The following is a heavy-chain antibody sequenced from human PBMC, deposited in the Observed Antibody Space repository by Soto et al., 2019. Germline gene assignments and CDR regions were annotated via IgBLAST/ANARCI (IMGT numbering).Heavy chain of an antibody. J-gene: IGHJ4*02. D-gene: IGHD1-1*01. Sequence: GSLRLSCEASGFTFSDHYMSWIRQAPGKGLEWVSYISTGGSPEYYADSVRGRFTISRDNAKNSLYLQMNSLRDEDTALYYCARDPDTTSKVDYWRQGTRVTVSS. CDR2: ISTGGSPE. CDR1: GFTFSDHY. V-gene: IGHV3-11*01. CDR3: ARDPDTTSKVDY.